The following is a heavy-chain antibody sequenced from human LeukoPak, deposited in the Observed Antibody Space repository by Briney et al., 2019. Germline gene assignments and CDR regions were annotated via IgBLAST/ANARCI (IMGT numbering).Heavy chain of an antibody. Sequence: GGSLRLSCAASGVTFSSYSMNWVRQAPGRGLEWVSSISSSSSYIYYADSVKGRFTISRDNAKNSLYLQMNSLRAEDTAVYYCARDLGIAAAVSAFDIWGQGTMVTVSS. CDR1: GVTFSSYS. CDR3: ARDLGIAAAVSAFDI. J-gene: IGHJ3*02. CDR2: ISSSSSYI. D-gene: IGHD6-13*01. V-gene: IGHV3-21*01.